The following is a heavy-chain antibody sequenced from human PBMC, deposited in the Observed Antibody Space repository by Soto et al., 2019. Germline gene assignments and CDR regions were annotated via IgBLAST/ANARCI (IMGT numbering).Heavy chain of an antibody. CDR3: AREDPYFDLLSDAFDI. J-gene: IGHJ3*02. Sequence: EVQLVESGGGLVQPGGSLRLSCAASGFTFSSDWMSWVRQAPGKGLEWVANIKQDGSEKYYVDSVKGRFTISRDNAKNSLYLQMNSLRAEDTAVYYCAREDPYFDLLSDAFDIWGQGTMVTVSS. D-gene: IGHD3-9*01. CDR2: IKQDGSEK. CDR1: GFTFSSDW. V-gene: IGHV3-7*01.